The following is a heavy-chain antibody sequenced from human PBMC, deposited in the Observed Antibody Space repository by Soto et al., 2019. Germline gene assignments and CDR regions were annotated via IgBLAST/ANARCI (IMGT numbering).Heavy chain of an antibody. D-gene: IGHD2-2*02. Sequence: QVTLKESGPVLVKPTETLTLTCTVSGFSLSNARMGVSWIRQPPGKALEWLAHIFSNDEKSYSTSLKSRLTISKDTTKSQVVLTMTNMDPVDTATYYCARIYRTYCSSTSCYNGGYYYYGMDVWGQGTTVTVSS. V-gene: IGHV2-26*01. J-gene: IGHJ6*02. CDR3: ARIYRTYCSSTSCYNGGYYYYGMDV. CDR2: IFSNDEK. CDR1: GFSLSNARMG.